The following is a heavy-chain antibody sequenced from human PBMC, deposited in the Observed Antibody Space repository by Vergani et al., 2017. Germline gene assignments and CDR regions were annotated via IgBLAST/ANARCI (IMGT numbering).Heavy chain of an antibody. CDR2: INHSGST. Sequence: QVQLQQWGAGLLKPSETLSLTCAVYGGSFSGYYWSWIRQPPGKGLEWIGEINHSGSTNYNPSLKSRVTISVETSKNQFSLKLSSVTAADTAVYYCARAVAAWWYFDLWGRGTLVTGSS. D-gene: IGHD2-15*01. CDR3: ARAVAAWWYFDL. CDR1: GGSFSGYY. V-gene: IGHV4-34*01. J-gene: IGHJ2*01.